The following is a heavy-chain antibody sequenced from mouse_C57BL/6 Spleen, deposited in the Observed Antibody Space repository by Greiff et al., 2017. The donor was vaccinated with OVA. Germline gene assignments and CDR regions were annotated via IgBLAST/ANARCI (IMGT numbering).Heavy chain of an antibody. Sequence: VQLQQPGAELVKPGASVKLSCKASGYTFTSYWMHWVKQRPGQGLEWIGMIHPNSGSTNYNEKFKSKATLTVDKSSSTAYMQLSSLTSEDSAVYYCAIITTVVERDFDYWGQGTTLTVSS. D-gene: IGHD1-1*01. CDR1: GYTFTSYW. CDR3: AIITTVVERDFDY. V-gene: IGHV1-64*01. CDR2: IHPNSGST. J-gene: IGHJ2*01.